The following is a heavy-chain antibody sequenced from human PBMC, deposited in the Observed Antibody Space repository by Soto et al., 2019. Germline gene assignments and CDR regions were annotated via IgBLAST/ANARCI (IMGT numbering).Heavy chain of an antibody. CDR3: ARKAPRYYYDSSGGSNYFDY. Sequence: QVQLQESGPGLVKPSGTLSLTCAVSGVSISSSNWWSWVRQPPGKGLEWIGEIYHSGSTNYNPSLKSRVTISVDKSKNQFSLKLSSVTAADTAVYYCARKAPRYYYDSSGGSNYFDYWGQGTLVTVSS. J-gene: IGHJ4*02. D-gene: IGHD3-22*01. CDR1: GVSISSSNW. V-gene: IGHV4-4*02. CDR2: IYHSGST.